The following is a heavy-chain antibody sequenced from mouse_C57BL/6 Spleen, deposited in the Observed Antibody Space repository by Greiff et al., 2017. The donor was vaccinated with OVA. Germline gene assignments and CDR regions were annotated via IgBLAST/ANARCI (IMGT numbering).Heavy chain of an antibody. J-gene: IGHJ3*01. CDR2: IYPGSGNT. Sequence: QVQLKESGAELVRPGASVKLSCKASGYTFTDYYINWVKQRPGQGLEWIARIYPGSGNTYYNEKFKGKATLTAEKSSSTAYMQLSSLTSEDSAVYFCAREDYDYEFAYWGQGTLVTVSA. D-gene: IGHD2-4*01. CDR3: AREDYDYEFAY. CDR1: GYTFTDYY. V-gene: IGHV1-76*01.